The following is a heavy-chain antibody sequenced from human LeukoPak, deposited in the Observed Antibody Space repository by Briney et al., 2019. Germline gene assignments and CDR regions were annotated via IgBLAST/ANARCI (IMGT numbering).Heavy chain of an antibody. CDR1: GYTFTDYY. V-gene: IGHV1-2*02. Sequence: ASVKVSCKASGYTFTDYYIHWVRQAPGQGLEWMGWINPNTGDTNYAQNFQGRVTMTRDTSISTAYMELSRLRSDDTAVHYCARGRSWVLWELPDNWGQGTLVTVSS. CDR2: INPNTGDT. D-gene: IGHD1-26*01. J-gene: IGHJ4*02. CDR3: ARGRSWVLWELPDN.